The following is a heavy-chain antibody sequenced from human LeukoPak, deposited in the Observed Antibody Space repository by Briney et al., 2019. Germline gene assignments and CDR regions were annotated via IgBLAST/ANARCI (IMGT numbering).Heavy chain of an antibody. Sequence: PGGSLRLSCADAGFTFSNYWMGWVRQAPGKGLEWVANIKRDGSEKYYVDSVKGRFTISRDNAKNSLYLQMNSLIADDTAIYYCAKVWYGDYGYFQDWGQGTLVTVSS. J-gene: IGHJ1*01. CDR3: AKVWYGDYGYFQD. CDR1: GFTFSNYW. V-gene: IGHV3-7*03. CDR2: IKRDGSEK. D-gene: IGHD4-17*01.